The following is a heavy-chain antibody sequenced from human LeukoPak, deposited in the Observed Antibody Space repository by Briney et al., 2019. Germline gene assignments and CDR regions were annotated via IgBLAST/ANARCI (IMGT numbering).Heavy chain of an antibody. V-gene: IGHV4-59*08. CDR3: ARPRTDNDILTGYYGVDAFDI. CDR1: GGPISNYY. D-gene: IGHD3-9*01. Sequence: SETLSLTCTVSGGPISNYYWSWIRQPPGKGLEWIGDIYYSGSTNYNPSLKSRVTISVDTSKSQFSLNLSSVTAADTAVYHCARPRTDNDILTGYYGVDAFDIWGQGTMVTVS. CDR2: IYYSGST. J-gene: IGHJ3*02.